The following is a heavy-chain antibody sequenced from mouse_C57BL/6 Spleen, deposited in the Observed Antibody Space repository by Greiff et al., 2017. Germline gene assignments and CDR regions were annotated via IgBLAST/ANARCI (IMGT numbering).Heavy chain of an antibody. V-gene: IGHV1-4*01. CDR3: ARENAMDY. CDR1: GYTFTSYT. Sequence: LVESGAELARPGASVKMSCKASGYTFTSYTMHWVKQRPGQGLEWIGYINPSSGYTKYNQKFKDKATLTADKSSSTAYMQLSSLTSEDSAVYYCARENAMDYWGQGTSVTVSS. J-gene: IGHJ4*01. CDR2: INPSSGYT.